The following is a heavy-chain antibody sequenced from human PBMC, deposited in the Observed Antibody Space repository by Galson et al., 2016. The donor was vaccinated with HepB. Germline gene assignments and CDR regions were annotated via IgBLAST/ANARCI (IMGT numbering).Heavy chain of an antibody. Sequence: SLRLSCAASGFTFSSYWMNWVRQAPGKGLEWVAIIKQDGSAKYYVDSLKGRFTISRDNAKNSLYLQMNSLRAEDTAVYYCASGIAVTTSNSFWYFDLWGRGTLVTVSS. D-gene: IGHD3-10*01. J-gene: IGHJ2*01. V-gene: IGHV3-7*05. CDR3: ASGIAVTTSNSFWYFDL. CDR2: IKQDGSAK. CDR1: GFTFSSYW.